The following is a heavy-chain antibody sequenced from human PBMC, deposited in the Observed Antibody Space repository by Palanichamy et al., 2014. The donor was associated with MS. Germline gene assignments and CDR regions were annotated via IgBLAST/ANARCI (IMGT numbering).Heavy chain of an antibody. D-gene: IGHD4/OR15-4a*01. Sequence: EVQLMESGGGLVXPGGSLTLSCAASGFTFSNYAMSWARQAPGKGLEWVSSLKGNGQTWYADSVKGRSTISRDNSRNTLYLQMNSLRVEDTAIYYCVSDYGGSLPIFGYWGQGILVSVSS. J-gene: IGHJ4*02. CDR1: GFTFSNYA. CDR3: VSDYGGSLPIFGY. CDR2: LKGNGQT. V-gene: IGHV3-23*01.